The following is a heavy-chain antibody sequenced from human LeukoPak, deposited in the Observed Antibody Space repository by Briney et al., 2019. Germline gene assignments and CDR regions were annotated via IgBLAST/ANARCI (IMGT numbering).Heavy chain of an antibody. CDR2: ISYDGSNK. V-gene: IGHV3-30*04. Sequence: GGSLRLSCAASGFTFSSYAMHWVRQAPGKGLEWVAVISYDGSNKYYADSVKGRFTISRDNSKNTLYLQMNSLRAEDTAVYYCAKVLFDSSGWYKGIFHYYYMDVWGKGTTVTVSS. D-gene: IGHD6-19*01. CDR3: AKVLFDSSGWYKGIFHYYYMDV. J-gene: IGHJ6*03. CDR1: GFTFSSYA.